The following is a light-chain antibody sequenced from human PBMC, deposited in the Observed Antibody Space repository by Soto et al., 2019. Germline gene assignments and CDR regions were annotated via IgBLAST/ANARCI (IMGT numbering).Light chain of an antibody. CDR2: GAS. J-gene: IGKJ5*01. CDR1: QSVSSSY. V-gene: IGKV3-20*01. Sequence: EIVLTQSPGTLSLSPGERATISCRASQSVSSSYLAWYQQKPGQAPRLLIHGASSRATGIPDRISGSGSGTDFTLTISRLEPEDFAVYYXQQYGXSPITFGQGTRLEI. CDR3: QQYGXSPIT.